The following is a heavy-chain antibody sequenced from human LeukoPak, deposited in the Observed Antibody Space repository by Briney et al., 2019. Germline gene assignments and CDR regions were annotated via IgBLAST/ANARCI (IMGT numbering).Heavy chain of an antibody. V-gene: IGHV1-2*02. J-gene: IGHJ4*02. D-gene: IGHD5-24*01. CDR1: GYTFTGYY. Sequence: ASVKVSCKXSGYTFTGYYMHWVRQAPRQGLEWMGWINPNSGGTNYAQKFQGRVTMTRDTSISTAYMEPSRLRSDDTAVYYCAMLLEMATINDYWGQGTLVTVSS. CDR3: AMLLEMATINDY. CDR2: INPNSGGT.